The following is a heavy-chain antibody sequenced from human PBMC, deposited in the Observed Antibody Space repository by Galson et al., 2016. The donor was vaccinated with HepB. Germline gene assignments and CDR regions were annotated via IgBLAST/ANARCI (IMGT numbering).Heavy chain of an antibody. Sequence: SLRLSCAASGFTFTNYAMSWVRQAPGKGLEWISAIGGSGASAYYAGSLKGRFTISRDNSKNTLYLQMNSLRTEDTAIYYCAKEDWHNDDAYYFDFWGQGTLVTVSS. CDR1: GFTFTNYA. D-gene: IGHD1-1*01. J-gene: IGHJ4*02. V-gene: IGHV3-23*01. CDR2: IGGSGASA. CDR3: AKEDWHNDDAYYFDF.